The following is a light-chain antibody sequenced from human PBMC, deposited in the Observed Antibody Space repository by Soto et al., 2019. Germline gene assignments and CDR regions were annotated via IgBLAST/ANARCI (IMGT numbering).Light chain of an antibody. Sequence: EIVLTQSPGTLSLSPGERATLSCRASQSVSSYYLAWYQQKPGQAPRLLIYAASSRATGIPDRFSGGGSGTDFTLTISRLEPEDFVVYYCQQYGSSPPLTFGGGTKVEIK. CDR1: QSVSSYY. J-gene: IGKJ4*01. CDR2: AAS. CDR3: QQYGSSPPLT. V-gene: IGKV3-20*01.